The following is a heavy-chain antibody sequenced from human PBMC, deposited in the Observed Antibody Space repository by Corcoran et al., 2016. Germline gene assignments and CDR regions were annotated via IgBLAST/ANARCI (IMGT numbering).Heavy chain of an antibody. Sequence: QVQLQPWGSGLLKPSETLSLPCAVYGGSFSGYYWSWIRQPPGKGLEWIGEINHSGSTNYNPSLKIRVTISVDTSKNQFSLKLSSVPAADTAVYYCARGSRYSYGDYWGQGTLVTVSS. CDR2: INHSGST. D-gene: IGHD5-18*01. CDR1: GGSFSGYY. V-gene: IGHV4-34*01. J-gene: IGHJ4*02. CDR3: ARGSRYSYGDY.